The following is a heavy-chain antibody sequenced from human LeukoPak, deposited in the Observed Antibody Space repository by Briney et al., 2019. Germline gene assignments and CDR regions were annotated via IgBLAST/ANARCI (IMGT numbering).Heavy chain of an antibody. D-gene: IGHD6-13*01. Sequence: PGRSLRLSCAASGFTFSSYAMHWVRQAPGKGLEWVAVISYDGSNKYYADSVKGRFTISRDNSKNTLYLQMNSLRAEDTAVYYCAKVAALSNWGQGTLVTVSS. J-gene: IGHJ4*02. CDR1: GFTFSSYA. CDR3: AKVAALSN. V-gene: IGHV3-30*07. CDR2: ISYDGSNK.